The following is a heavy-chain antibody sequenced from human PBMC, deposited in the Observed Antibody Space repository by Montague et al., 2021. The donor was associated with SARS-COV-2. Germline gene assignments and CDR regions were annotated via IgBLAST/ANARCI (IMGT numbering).Heavy chain of an antibody. J-gene: IGHJ6*02. Sequence: SETLSLTCAVYGGSFSGYYWSWIRQPPGKGLEWIGEINHSGSTNYNPSLKSRVTISVDTSKNQFSLKLSSVTAADTAVYYCARSGWVQLVRAGYDDYYAMDVWGQGTTVTVSS. D-gene: IGHD6-6*01. V-gene: IGHV4-34*01. CDR3: ARSGWVQLVRAGYDDYYAMDV. CDR2: INHSGST. CDR1: GGSFSGYY.